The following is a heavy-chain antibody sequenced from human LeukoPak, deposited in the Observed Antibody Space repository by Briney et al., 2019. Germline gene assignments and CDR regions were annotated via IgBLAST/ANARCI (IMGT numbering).Heavy chain of an antibody. V-gene: IGHV4-31*03. D-gene: IGHD1-7*01. CDR2: IYYSGST. Sequence: SETLSLTCTVSGGSISSGGYYWSWIRQHPGKGLEWIGYIYYSGSTYYNPSLKSRVTISVDTSKNRFSLKLSSVTAADTAVYYCARVNYWLLDYWGQGTLVTVSS. CDR1: GGSISSGGYY. CDR3: ARVNYWLLDY. J-gene: IGHJ4*02.